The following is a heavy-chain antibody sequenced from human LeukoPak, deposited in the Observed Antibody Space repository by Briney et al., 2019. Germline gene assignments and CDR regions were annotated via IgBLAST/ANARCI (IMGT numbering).Heavy chain of an antibody. CDR1: GFTFSSYG. CDR3: AKSQVTGWYDFDY. Sequence: GGSLRLSCAASGFTFSSYGMNWVRQAPGKGLEWVASIRSDGSDKKYADSVKGQFTISRDNSKSTLNLQMSSLRPEDTAVYYCAKSQVTGWYDFDYWGQGTLVIVSS. CDR2: IRSDGSDK. J-gene: IGHJ4*02. V-gene: IGHV3-30*02. D-gene: IGHD6-19*01.